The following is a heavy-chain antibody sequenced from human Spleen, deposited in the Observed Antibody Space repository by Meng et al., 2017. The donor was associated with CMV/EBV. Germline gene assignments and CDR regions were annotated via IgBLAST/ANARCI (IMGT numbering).Heavy chain of an antibody. CDR1: GFTFSSYA. Sequence: GGSLRLSCAASGFTFSSYAMSWVRQAPGKGLEWVSAISGSGGSTYYADSVKGRFTISRDNSKNRLYLQMNSLRPEDTAMYYCATYWSADYWGQGTLVTVSS. CDR3: ATYWSADY. CDR2: ISGSGGST. D-gene: IGHD1-1*01. V-gene: IGHV3-23*01. J-gene: IGHJ4*02.